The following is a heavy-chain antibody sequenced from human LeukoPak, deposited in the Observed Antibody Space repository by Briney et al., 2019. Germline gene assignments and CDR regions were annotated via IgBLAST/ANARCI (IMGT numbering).Heavy chain of an antibody. V-gene: IGHV4-59*02. J-gene: IGHJ6*04. Sequence: PSETLSLTCTVSSGSVSSHHWTWIRQPPGKGLEYIGYVFYDGSTNYNPSLKSRVTISVDTSKNQFSLKLSSVTPADTAVYYCASGIAAQAGSFFYYYFIDVWAKGTTVTVSS. CDR1: SGSVSSHH. D-gene: IGHD6-6*01. CDR2: VFYDGST. CDR3: ASGIAAQAGSFFYYYFIDV.